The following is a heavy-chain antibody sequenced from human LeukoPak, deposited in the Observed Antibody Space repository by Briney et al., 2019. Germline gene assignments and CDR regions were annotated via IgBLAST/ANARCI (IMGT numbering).Heavy chain of an antibody. V-gene: IGHV5-51*01. Sequence: GASLQISCKGSGYNFTSYWIGWVRQMPGKGLEWMGIIYPGDSDTIYSPSFQGQVTISADKSISTAYLQWSSLKASDTAMYYCARQGYSSSWYESLRGSWNWFDPWGQGTLVTVSS. D-gene: IGHD6-13*01. J-gene: IGHJ5*02. CDR2: IYPGDSDT. CDR3: ARQGYSSSWYESLRGSWNWFDP. CDR1: GYNFTSYW.